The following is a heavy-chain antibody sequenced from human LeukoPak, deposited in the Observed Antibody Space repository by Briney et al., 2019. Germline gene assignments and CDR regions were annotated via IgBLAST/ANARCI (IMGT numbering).Heavy chain of an antibody. CDR3: ARERLVGFIVVVPAAMLMDV. D-gene: IGHD2-2*01. Sequence: ASVKVSCKASGGTFSSYAISWVRQAPGQGLEWMGIINPSGGSTSYAQKFQGRVTMTRDTSTSTVYMELSSLRSEDTAVYYCARERLVGFIVVVPAAMLMDVWGQGTTVTVSS. CDR1: GGTFSSYA. J-gene: IGHJ6*02. CDR2: INPSGGST. V-gene: IGHV1-46*01.